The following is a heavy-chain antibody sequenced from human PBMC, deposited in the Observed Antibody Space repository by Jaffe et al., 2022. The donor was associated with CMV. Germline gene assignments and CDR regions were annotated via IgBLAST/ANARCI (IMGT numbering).Heavy chain of an antibody. J-gene: IGHJ6*02. D-gene: IGHD3-3*01. Sequence: EVQLVESGGGLVKPGGSLRLSCAASGFTFSSYSMNWVRQAPGKGLEWVSSISSSSSYIYYADSVKGRFTISRDNAKNSLYLQMNSLRAEDTAVYYCARDCVRFLEWLPSRSPGHCSGDNYYYGMDVWGQGTTVTVSS. V-gene: IGHV3-21*01. CDR3: ARDCVRFLEWLPSRSPGHCSGDNYYYGMDV. CDR1: GFTFSSYS. CDR2: ISSSSSYI.